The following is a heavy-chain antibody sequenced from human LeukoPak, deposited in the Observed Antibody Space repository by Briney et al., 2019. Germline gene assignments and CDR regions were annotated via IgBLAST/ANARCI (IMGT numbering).Heavy chain of an antibody. CDR3: ARLSYWVFEI. CDR2: ISSSGSTI. V-gene: IGHV3-11*04. D-gene: IGHD2-21*01. J-gene: IGHJ3*02. Sequence: PGGSLRLSCTASGFTFSDYYMSWIRQAPGKGLEWVSYISSSGSTIYYADSVKGRFTISRDNAKNSVFLQMNSLRAEDTAVYFCARLSYWVFEIWGQGTMVTVSS. CDR1: GFTFSDYY.